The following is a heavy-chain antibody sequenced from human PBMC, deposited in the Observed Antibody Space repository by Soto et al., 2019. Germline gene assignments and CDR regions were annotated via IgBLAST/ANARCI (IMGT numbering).Heavy chain of an antibody. V-gene: IGHV3-30*18. Sequence: PGGSLRLRCRASELDFSNYVMHLVRQAPGKGLEWVAVISYDGSNKYYADSVKGRFTISRDNSKNTLYLQMNSLRAEDTAVYYCAKRSGDTPPYWVQGTSVTVFS. CDR3: AKRSGDTPPY. J-gene: IGHJ4*02. CDR1: ELDFSNYV. D-gene: IGHD4-17*01. CDR2: ISYDGSNK.